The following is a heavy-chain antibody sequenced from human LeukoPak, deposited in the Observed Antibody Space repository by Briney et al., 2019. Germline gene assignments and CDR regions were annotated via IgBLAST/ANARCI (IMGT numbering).Heavy chain of an antibody. CDR3: AAGYSSIIDY. J-gene: IGHJ4*02. D-gene: IGHD6-13*01. CDR2: IYTSGST. CDR1: GGSISSYY. V-gene: IGHV4-4*07. Sequence: PSQTLSLTCTVSGGSISSYYWSWLRQPAAKGLAWIGRIYTSGSTNYNPPLKGRVTMSVDTSKNQFSLKLSSVTAADTAGYYCAAGYSSIIDYWGQGTLVTVSS.